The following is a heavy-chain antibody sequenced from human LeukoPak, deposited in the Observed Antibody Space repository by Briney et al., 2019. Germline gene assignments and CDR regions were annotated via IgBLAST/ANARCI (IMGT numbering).Heavy chain of an antibody. CDR2: ISYDGSNK. J-gene: IGHJ4*02. CDR3: ARDIEVAEVGATGY. D-gene: IGHD1-26*01. Sequence: GGSLRLSCAAPGFTFSSYAMHWVRPAPGKGLEWGSVISYDGSNKYYADSVKGRFTISRDNSKNTMYLQMNSLRAEDTAVYYCARDIEVAEVGATGYWGQGTLVTVSS. V-gene: IGHV3-30-3*01. CDR1: GFTFSSYA.